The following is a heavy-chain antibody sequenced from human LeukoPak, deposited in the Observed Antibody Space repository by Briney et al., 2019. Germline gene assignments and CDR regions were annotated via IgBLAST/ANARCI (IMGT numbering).Heavy chain of an antibody. V-gene: IGHV3-21*04. D-gene: IGHD3-16*01. CDR1: GFTFSTMT. J-gene: IGHJ6*04. CDR2: ISSSSSSI. CDR3: ARGDWDYYYYALDV. Sequence: GGSLRLSCVVSGFTFSTMTINWVRQAPGKGLEWISSISSSSSSIYCADSVEGRFTVSRDNAKNSLYLQLNSLRAEDTAVYYCARGDWDYYYYALDVWGKGTTVTVSS.